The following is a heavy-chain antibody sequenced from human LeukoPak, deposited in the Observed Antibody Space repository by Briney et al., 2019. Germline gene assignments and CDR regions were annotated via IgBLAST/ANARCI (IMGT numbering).Heavy chain of an antibody. D-gene: IGHD2-2*01. CDR1: GFTFSSYS. CDR3: ATYLSTSPDYYYYYMDV. V-gene: IGHV3-21*01. CDR2: ISSSSSYI. Sequence: PGGSLRLSCAASGFTFSSYSMNWVRQAPGKGLEWVSSISSSSSYIYYADSVKGRFTISRDNAKNSLYLQMNSLRTEDTAVYYCATYLSTSPDYYYYYMDVWGKGTTVTVSS. J-gene: IGHJ6*03.